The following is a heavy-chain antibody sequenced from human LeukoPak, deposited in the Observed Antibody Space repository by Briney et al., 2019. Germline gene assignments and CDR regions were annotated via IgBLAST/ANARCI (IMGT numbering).Heavy chain of an antibody. Sequence: SETLSLTCTVSGGSISGGDYYWGWIRQPPGKGLEWIASIYYSGSTYYNPSLKSRVTISVDTSKNQLSLKLSSLTAADTAVYYCARHEYSGSYYGLSWFDPWGQGTLVTVSS. CDR3: ARHEYSGSYYGLSWFDP. CDR1: GGSISGGDYY. J-gene: IGHJ5*02. CDR2: IYYSGST. D-gene: IGHD1-26*01. V-gene: IGHV4-39*01.